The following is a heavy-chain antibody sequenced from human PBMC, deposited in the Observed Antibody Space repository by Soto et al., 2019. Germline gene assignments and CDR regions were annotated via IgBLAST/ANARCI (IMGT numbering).Heavy chain of an antibody. CDR3: ARITSPGYFDS. D-gene: IGHD1-20*01. CDR2: IKQDGSEK. Sequence: GGSLRLSCAASGFPFSSHWMTWVRQAPGKGLEWVAYIKQDGSEKYYVDSVMGRFTMPRDNTQSSLSLQMNTLRVEDSAVYYCARITSPGYFDSWGQGTLVTVSS. CDR1: GFPFSSHW. J-gene: IGHJ4*02. V-gene: IGHV3-7*05.